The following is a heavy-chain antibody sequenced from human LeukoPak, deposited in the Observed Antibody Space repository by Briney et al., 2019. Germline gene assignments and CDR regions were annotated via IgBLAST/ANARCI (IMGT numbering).Heavy chain of an antibody. D-gene: IGHD3-22*01. J-gene: IGHJ4*02. CDR2: ITISETNT. CDR1: GFTFSSYW. Sequence: GGSLRLSCAASGFTFSSYWIHWVRQPPGKGLVWVSRITISETNTDYADSVKGRFTISRDNAKNTVYLQMNSLRAEDTAVYYCAKEQYYYDSSGYYPHYWGQGTLVTVSS. CDR3: AKEQYYYDSSGYYPHY. V-gene: IGHV3-74*01.